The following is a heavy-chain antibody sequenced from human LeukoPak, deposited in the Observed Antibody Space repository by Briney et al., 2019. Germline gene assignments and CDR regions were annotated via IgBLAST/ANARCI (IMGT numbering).Heavy chain of an antibody. CDR3: ARESSVTATY. CDR2: IYYTGDT. J-gene: IGHJ4*02. Sequence: ASETLSLTCTVSGDSVTNTRYYWGWIRQPPGKGLEWIGTIYYTGDTYYNPSLKSRVTISVDTSNDQFSLELTSVTAADTAVYYCARESSVTATYWGQGTLVIVSS. V-gene: IGHV4-39*07. CDR1: GDSVTNTRYY. D-gene: IGHD2-15*01.